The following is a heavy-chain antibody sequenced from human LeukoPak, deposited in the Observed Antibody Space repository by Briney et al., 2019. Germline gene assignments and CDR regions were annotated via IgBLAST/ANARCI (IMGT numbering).Heavy chain of an antibody. CDR2: INPSGGST. D-gene: IGHD5-12*01. Sequence: ASVKVSCKASGYTFTSYYMHWVRQAPGQGLEWMGIINPSGGSTSYAQKFQGRVTMTRDTSTSTVYMELSSLRSEDTAVYYCVRDRRGYSGYDYVSFDYWGQGTLVTVSS. CDR1: GYTFTSYY. J-gene: IGHJ4*02. CDR3: VRDRRGYSGYDYVSFDY. V-gene: IGHV1-46*01.